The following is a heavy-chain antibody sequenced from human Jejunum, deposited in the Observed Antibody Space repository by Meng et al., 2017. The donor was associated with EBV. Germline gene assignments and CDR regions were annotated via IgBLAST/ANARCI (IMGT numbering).Heavy chain of an antibody. CDR3: TDVGGDMI. CDR1: GFTFTTST. CDR2: IKRTTDGGTT. V-gene: IGHV3-15*01. D-gene: IGHD3-16*01. J-gene: IGHJ4*02. Sequence: PVGSGGGLVTPGESLRPSYSASGFTFTTSTMTWVRQAPGKGLDWVGRIKRTTDGGTTDYAAPVKGRFTISRDDSKNTLYLQMNSLKTEDTAVYYCTDVGGDMIWGQGILVTVSS.